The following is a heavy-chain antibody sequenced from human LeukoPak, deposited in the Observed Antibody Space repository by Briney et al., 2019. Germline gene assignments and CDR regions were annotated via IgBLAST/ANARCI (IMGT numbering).Heavy chain of an antibody. CDR1: GGSINRYH. V-gene: IGHV4-59*01. D-gene: IGHD2-8*01. CDR3: ATLYAVRGALSFDM. J-gene: IGHJ3*02. Sequence: SETLSLTCTVSGGSINRYHWSWIRQPPGKALEWIAYIYYSGRTNYNPSLKSRVTISLDTSKNQFSLKLSSVTAADTAVYYCATLYAVRGALSFDMWGQGTMVTVSS. CDR2: IYYSGRT.